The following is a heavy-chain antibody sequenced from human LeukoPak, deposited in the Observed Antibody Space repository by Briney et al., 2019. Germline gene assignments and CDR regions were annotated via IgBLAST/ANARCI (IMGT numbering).Heavy chain of an antibody. CDR2: INPSGGST. CDR3: ARGAQGLTIFGVVKKAFDI. CDR1: GYTFTSYY. V-gene: IGHV1-46*01. J-gene: IGHJ3*02. D-gene: IGHD3-3*01. Sequence: ASVKVSCKASGYTFTSYYMHWVRQAPGQGLEWMGIINPSGGSTSYAQKFQGRVTMTRDTSTSTVYMELSSLRSEDTAVYYCARGAQGLTIFGVVKKAFDIWGQGTMVTVSS.